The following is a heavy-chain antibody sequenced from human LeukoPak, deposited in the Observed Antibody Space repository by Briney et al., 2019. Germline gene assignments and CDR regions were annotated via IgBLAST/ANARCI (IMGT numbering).Heavy chain of an antibody. V-gene: IGHV5-51*01. CDR3: ARWLKVTDTYFDY. Sequence: GESLKISCKGSGYSFTSYWVGWVRQMPGKGLEWMGIIYPGDSDTRYSPSFQGQVTISADKSISTAYLQWSSLKASDTAMYYCARWLKVTDTYFDYWGQGTLVTVSS. CDR1: GYSFTSYW. CDR2: IYPGDSDT. D-gene: IGHD3-10*01. J-gene: IGHJ4*02.